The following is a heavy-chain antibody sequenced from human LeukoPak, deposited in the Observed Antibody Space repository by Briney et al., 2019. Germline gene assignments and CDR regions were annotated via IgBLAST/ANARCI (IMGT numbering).Heavy chain of an antibody. CDR1: GFTFSSYA. Sequence: GGSLRLSCAASGFTFSSYAMSWVRQAPGKGLEWVSAISGSGGSTYYADSVKGRFSISRDNSKNTLYLQMNGLRAEDTAVYYCAKDGRKYYDSKGYFDYWGQGTLVTVSS. CDR2: ISGSGGST. D-gene: IGHD3-3*01. J-gene: IGHJ4*02. V-gene: IGHV3-23*01. CDR3: AKDGRKYYDSKGYFDY.